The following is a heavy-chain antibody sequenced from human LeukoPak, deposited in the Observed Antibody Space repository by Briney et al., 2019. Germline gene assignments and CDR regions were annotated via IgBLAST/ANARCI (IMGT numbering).Heavy chain of an antibody. D-gene: IGHD4-23*01. CDR2: IYYSGST. J-gene: IGHJ4*02. CDR3: ARAAGGKSFDY. Sequence: SETLSLTCTVSGGSISSYYWSWIRQPPGKGLEWIGYIYYSGSTNYNPSLKSRVTISLDTSKNQFSLKLSSVTAADTAVYYCARAAGGKSFDYWGQGTLVTVSS. CDR1: GGSISSYY. V-gene: IGHV4-59*01.